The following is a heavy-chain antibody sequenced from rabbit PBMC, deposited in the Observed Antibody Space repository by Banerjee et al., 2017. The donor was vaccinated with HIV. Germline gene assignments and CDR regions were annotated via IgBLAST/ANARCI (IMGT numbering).Heavy chain of an antibody. J-gene: IGHJ6*01. Sequence: QEQLVESGGGLVQPEGSLTLTCKASGFDFSSTYYMCWVRQAPGKGLEWIGCISAGSSGTTYYASWAKGRFTISKTSSTTVTLQMTSLTAADTATYFCARDLAGVTGWNFGLWGPGTLVTVS. CDR2: ISAGSSGTT. V-gene: IGHV1S45*01. CDR3: ARDLAGVTGWNFGL. CDR1: GFDFSSTYY. D-gene: IGHD4-1*01.